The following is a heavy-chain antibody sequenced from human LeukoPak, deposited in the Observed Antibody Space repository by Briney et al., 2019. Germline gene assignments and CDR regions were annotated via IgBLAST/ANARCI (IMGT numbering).Heavy chain of an antibody. J-gene: IGHJ3*02. CDR2: IIPIFGTA. CDR3: ARDRDYCSGGSCYPDAFDI. D-gene: IGHD2-15*01. V-gene: IGHV1-69*01. Sequence: SVEVSCKASGGTFSSYAISWVRQAPGQGLEWMGGIIPIFGTANYAQKFQGRVTITADESTSTAYMELSSLRSEDTAVYYCARDRDYCSGGSCYPDAFDIWGQGTMVTVSS. CDR1: GGTFSSYA.